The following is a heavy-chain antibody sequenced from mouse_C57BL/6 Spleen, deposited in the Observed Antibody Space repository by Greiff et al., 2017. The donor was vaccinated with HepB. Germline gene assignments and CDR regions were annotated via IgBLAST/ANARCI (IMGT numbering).Heavy chain of an antibody. J-gene: IGHJ4*01. V-gene: IGHV1-82*01. CDR3: ARSDGYLYYAMDY. CDR1: GYAFSSSW. Sequence: VKLQQSGPELVKPGASVKISCKASGYAFSSSWMNWVKQRPGKGLEWIGRIYPGDGDTNYNGKFKGKATLTADKSSSTAYMQLSSLTSEDSAVYFCARSDGYLYYAMDYWGQGTSVTVSS. CDR2: IYPGDGDT. D-gene: IGHD2-3*01.